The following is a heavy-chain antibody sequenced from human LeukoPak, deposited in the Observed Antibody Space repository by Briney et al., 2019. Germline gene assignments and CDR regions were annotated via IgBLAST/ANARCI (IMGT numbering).Heavy chain of an antibody. Sequence: SSETLSLTCTVSGGSISSGGYYWSWIRQHPGKGLEWIGYIYYSGSTYYNPSLKSRVTISVDTSKNQFSLKLSSVTAADTAVYYCARFFSTGGVPYYFDYWGQGTLVTVSS. J-gene: IGHJ4*02. CDR3: ARFFSTGGVPYYFDY. CDR2: IYYSGST. CDR1: GGSISSGGYY. V-gene: IGHV4-31*03. D-gene: IGHD1-14*01.